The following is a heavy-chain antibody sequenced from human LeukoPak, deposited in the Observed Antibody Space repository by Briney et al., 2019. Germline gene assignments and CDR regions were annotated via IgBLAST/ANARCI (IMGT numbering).Heavy chain of an antibody. D-gene: IGHD2-15*01. J-gene: IGHJ6*02. CDR3: ARSRYGMDV. CDR2: IYTSGST. CDR1: GGSISSGSYY. Sequence: PSQTLSLTCTVSGGSISSGSYYWSWIRQPAGKGLEWIGRIYTSGSTNYNPSLKSRVTISVDTSKNQFPLKLSSVTAADTAVYYCARSRYGMDVWGQRTTVTVSS. V-gene: IGHV4-61*02.